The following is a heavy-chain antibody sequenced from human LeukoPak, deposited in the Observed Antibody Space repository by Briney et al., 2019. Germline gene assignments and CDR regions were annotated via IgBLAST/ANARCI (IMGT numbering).Heavy chain of an antibody. Sequence: GGSLRLSCAASGFTFSSYGMCWVRQAPGKGLQWVSGISVSGGTTHYADSVKGRFTISRDNSKHTLYLQMNSLRAEDTALYYCTKGFYDSGSSLSALDHWGQGTLVTVSS. V-gene: IGHV3-23*01. CDR2: ISVSGGTT. CDR3: TKGFYDSGSSLSALDH. J-gene: IGHJ4*02. D-gene: IGHD3-10*01. CDR1: GFTFSSYG.